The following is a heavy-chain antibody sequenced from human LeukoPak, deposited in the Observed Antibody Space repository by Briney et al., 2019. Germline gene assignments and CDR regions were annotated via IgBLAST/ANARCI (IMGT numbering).Heavy chain of an antibody. Sequence: PGGSLRLSCAASGFTFSSYGMHWVRQAPGKGLEWVAFIRYDGSNKYYADSVKGRFTISRDNAKNTLYLQMNSLRAEDTAVYYCAKGPPSSSAQYFQHWGQGTLVTVSS. V-gene: IGHV3-30*02. CDR2: IRYDGSNK. CDR3: AKGPPSSSAQYFQH. D-gene: IGHD6-6*01. CDR1: GFTFSSYG. J-gene: IGHJ1*01.